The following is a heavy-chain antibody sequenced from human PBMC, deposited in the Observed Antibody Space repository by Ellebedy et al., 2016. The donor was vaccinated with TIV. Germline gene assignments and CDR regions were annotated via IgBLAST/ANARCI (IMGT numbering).Heavy chain of an antibody. V-gene: IGHV1-46*01. J-gene: IGHJ6*02. CDR1: GYTFTTYH. Sequence: AASVKVSCKASGYTFTTYHLQWVRQAPGQGLEWMGIINPSGGGTTYAQKFQGRVTMTRDTSTSTVSMELSSLRSEDTAVYYCARVQPYGMDVWGQGTTVTVSS. CDR2: INPSGGGT. CDR3: ARVQPYGMDV.